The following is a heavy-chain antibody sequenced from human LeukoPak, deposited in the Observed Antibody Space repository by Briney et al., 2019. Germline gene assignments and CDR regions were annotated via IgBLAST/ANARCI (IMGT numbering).Heavy chain of an antibody. Sequence: GASVKLLCKASGYTFTIYDIRWVRQAPGQGLEWMGWISAYNGNTKYAQKLQGRVTVTTDTSTSTAYMELRSLRSDDTAVYYCARATLVRGVIRSYFDYWGQGTLVTVSS. CDR1: GYTFTIYD. D-gene: IGHD3-10*01. J-gene: IGHJ4*02. CDR2: ISAYNGNT. CDR3: ARATLVRGVIRSYFDY. V-gene: IGHV1-18*01.